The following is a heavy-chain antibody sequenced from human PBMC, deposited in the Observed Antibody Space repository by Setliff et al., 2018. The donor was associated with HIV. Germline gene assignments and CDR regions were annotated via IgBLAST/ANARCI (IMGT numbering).Heavy chain of an antibody. J-gene: IGHJ6*02. V-gene: IGHV3-30*02. CDR2: IKDDGSNK. D-gene: IGHD3-16*01. CDR1: GFTFRSYW. Sequence: PGGSLRLSCVASGFTFRSYWMSWVRQAPGKRPEWVANIKDDGSNKYYADSVKGRFTISRDNSKNTLYLQMNSLRAEDTAVYYCAKDNDYVWGSFSAASKGRYGMDVWGQGTTVTVSS. CDR3: AKDNDYVWGSFSAASKGRYGMDV.